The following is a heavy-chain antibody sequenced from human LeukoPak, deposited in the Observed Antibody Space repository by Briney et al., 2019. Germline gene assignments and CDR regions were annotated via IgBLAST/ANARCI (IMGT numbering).Heavy chain of an antibody. J-gene: IGHJ5*02. CDR2: MNPNSGNT. D-gene: IGHD6-19*01. Sequence: ASVKVSCKASGCTFTTYDINWVRQATGQGLEWMGWMNPNSGNTGYTQKFQGRVTMTRNTSISTAYMELSSLRSEDTAAYYCARGRGSGHKENWFDPWGQGTLVTVSS. V-gene: IGHV1-8*01. CDR1: GCTFTTYD. CDR3: ARGRGSGHKENWFDP.